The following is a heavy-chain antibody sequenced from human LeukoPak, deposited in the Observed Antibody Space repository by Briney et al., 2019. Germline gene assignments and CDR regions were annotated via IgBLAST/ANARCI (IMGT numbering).Heavy chain of an antibody. D-gene: IGHD2-2*01. CDR3: AKDNRGYCSSTSCPAPMDV. CDR2: IRYDGSNK. V-gene: IGHV3-30*02. Sequence: GGSLRLSCAASGFTFSSYGMHWVRQAPGKGLEWVAFIRYDGSNKYYADSVKGRFTISRDNSKNTLYLQMNSLRAEDTAVYYCAKDNRGYCSSTSCPAPMDVWGKGTTVTVSS. CDR1: GFTFSSYG. J-gene: IGHJ6*04.